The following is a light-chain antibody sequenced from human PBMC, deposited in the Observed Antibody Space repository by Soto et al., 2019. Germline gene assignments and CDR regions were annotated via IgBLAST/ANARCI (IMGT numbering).Light chain of an antibody. CDR1: QDSAAY. Sequence: DIQVTQSPSSVSASVGGRVTITCRASQDSAAYLAWYQHKPGRAPELMIQAASSLQRGVPSRFSGSGSGTDFTLTSNSLQPEDFATYYCQQAYRFPITFGQGTRLEI. J-gene: IGKJ5*01. CDR2: AAS. V-gene: IGKV1D-12*01. CDR3: QQAYRFPIT.